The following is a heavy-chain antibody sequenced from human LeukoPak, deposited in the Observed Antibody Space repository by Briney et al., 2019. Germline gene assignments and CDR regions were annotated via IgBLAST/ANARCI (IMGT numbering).Heavy chain of an antibody. J-gene: IGHJ4*02. V-gene: IGHV1-69*04. CDR3: AREAAAGPFDY. CDR1: GGTFSSYA. Sequence: SVKVSCKASGGTFSSYAISWVRQAPGQGLEWMGRIIPILGIANYAQKFQGRVTITADKSTSTAYMELSSLRSEDTAVYYCAREAAAGPFDYWGQGTLVTVSS. CDR2: IIPILGIA. D-gene: IGHD6-13*01.